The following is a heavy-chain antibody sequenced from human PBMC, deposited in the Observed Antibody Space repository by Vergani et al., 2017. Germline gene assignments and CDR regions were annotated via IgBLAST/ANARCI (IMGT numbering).Heavy chain of an antibody. CDR2: INPNSGRT. CDR3: ARGPRYDDFWRGYFDY. V-gene: IGHV1-2*02. J-gene: IGHJ4*02. CDR1: GYTFTGYD. Sequence: QVQLVQSGAEVKKPGASVKVSCKASGYTFTGYDMHWVRQAPGQGLEWMGWINPNSGRTNYAQKFQGRVTMTRDRSMSTAYMWLSRLRSDDTAVYYCARGPRYDDFWRGYFDYWGQGTLVTVYS. D-gene: IGHD3-3*01.